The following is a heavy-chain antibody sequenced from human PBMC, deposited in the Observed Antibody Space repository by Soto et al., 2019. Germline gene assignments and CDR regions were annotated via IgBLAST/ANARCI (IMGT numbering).Heavy chain of an antibody. J-gene: IGHJ5*02. Sequence: GTSVELSCKASGYTHFTCDSSWVRQANGQGLEWMGWISTYSGDTKYAQKFQGRVTMTTDTSTTTAYLELRSLRSDDTAVYYCARHHGPTTSENWFDPWGQGTLVTVSS. D-gene: IGHD5-12*01. CDR3: ARHHGPTTSENWFDP. V-gene: IGHV1-18*01. CDR2: ISTYSGDT. CDR1: GYTHFTCD.